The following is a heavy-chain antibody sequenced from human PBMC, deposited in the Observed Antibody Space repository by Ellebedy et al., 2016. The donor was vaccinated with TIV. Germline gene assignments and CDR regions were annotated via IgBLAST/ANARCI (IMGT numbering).Heavy chain of an antibody. V-gene: IGHV4-59*13. J-gene: IGHJ4*02. Sequence: SETLSLTXTVSGGSITPYFWSWIRQPPGKGLEYIGYIFYTGTTNYNPSLRSRVTTSVDTSKNQFSLQLTSVTAADTAVYYCTRDGAWSGAAGLSDFWGQGALVTVSS. CDR2: IFYTGTT. D-gene: IGHD3-3*01. CDR3: TRDGAWSGAAGLSDF. CDR1: GGSITPYF.